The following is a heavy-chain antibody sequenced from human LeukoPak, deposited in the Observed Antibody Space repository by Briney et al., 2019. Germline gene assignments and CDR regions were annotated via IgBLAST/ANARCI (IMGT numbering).Heavy chain of an antibody. V-gene: IGHV4-39*01. CDR3: ANYGYRGFFDY. Sequence: SETLSLTCTVSGGSISNNNYYWGWIRQPPGKGLEWIGSIYYSGNTYYNPSLKSRVTISVDTSKNQFSLTLTSVTAAHTAVYYCANYGYRGFFDYWDQGTLVTVSS. D-gene: IGHD5-24*01. CDR2: IYYSGNT. J-gene: IGHJ4*02. CDR1: GGSISNNNYY.